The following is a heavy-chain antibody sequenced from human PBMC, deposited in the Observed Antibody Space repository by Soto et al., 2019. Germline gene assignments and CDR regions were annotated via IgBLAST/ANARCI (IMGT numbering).Heavy chain of an antibody. CDR1: GDSFSGYF. CDR2: ITEGGTT. J-gene: IGHJ4*02. Sequence: SETLSLTCAVHGDSFSGYFWTWIRQPPGKGLEWIAEITEGGTTNYSPSLKSRVSIAVDSSKRQFSLTLSSVTAADTAMYYCARGDDAMLSQNFGYWSQGSLVTVSS. D-gene: IGHD1-1*01. V-gene: IGHV4-34*01. CDR3: ARGDDAMLSQNFGY.